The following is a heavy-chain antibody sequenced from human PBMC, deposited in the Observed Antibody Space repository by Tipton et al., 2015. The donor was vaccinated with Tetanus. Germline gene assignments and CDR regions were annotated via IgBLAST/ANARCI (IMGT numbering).Heavy chain of an antibody. D-gene: IGHD4-23*01. V-gene: IGHV3-21*01. Sequence: GSLRLSCAASGFTFTSYAMNWVRQAPGKGLEWASSISGSGTYIYHADSVKGRFTISRDNAKNSLYLQMNSLRAEDTAAYYCAREMGSGGFDYWGQGILVTVSS. J-gene: IGHJ4*02. CDR1: GFTFTSYA. CDR2: ISGSGTYI. CDR3: AREMGSGGFDY.